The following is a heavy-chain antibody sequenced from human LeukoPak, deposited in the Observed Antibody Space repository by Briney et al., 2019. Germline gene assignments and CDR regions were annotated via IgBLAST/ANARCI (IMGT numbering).Heavy chain of an antibody. V-gene: IGHV4-34*01. CDR2: INHSGST. CDR1: GGSFSGYY. D-gene: IGHD6-19*01. CDR3: ARRGQWLVGGAFDI. J-gene: IGHJ3*02. Sequence: SETLSLTCAVYGGSFSGYYWSWIRQPPGKGLEWIGEINHSGSTNYNPSLKSRVTISVDTSKNQFSLKLSSVTAADTAVYYCARRGQWLVGGAFDIWGQGTMVTVSS.